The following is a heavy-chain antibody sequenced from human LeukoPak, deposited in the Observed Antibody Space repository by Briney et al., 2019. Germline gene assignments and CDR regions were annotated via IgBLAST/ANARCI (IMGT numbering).Heavy chain of an antibody. CDR3: ARGRGHDYGDYHRRSAFDI. Sequence: ASVKVSCKASGYTFTGYYMHWVRQAPGQGLEWMGWINPNSGGTNYAQKFQGRVTMTRDTSISTAYMELSRLRSDDTAVYYCARGRGHDYGDYHRRSAFDIWGQGTMVTVSS. CDR1: GYTFTGYY. V-gene: IGHV1-2*02. D-gene: IGHD4-17*01. CDR2: INPNSGGT. J-gene: IGHJ3*02.